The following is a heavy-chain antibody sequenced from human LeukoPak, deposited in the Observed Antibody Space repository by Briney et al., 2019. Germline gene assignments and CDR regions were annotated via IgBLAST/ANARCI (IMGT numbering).Heavy chain of an antibody. CDR3: ARDRSPRKTNFGVVRYYFDY. CDR2: IIPIFGTA. Sequence: VASVKASCKASGGTFSSYAISWVRQAPGQGLEWMGGIIPIFGTANYAQKFQGRVTITADESTSTAYMELSSLRSEDTAVYYCARDRSPRKTNFGVVRYYFDYWGQGTLVTVSS. V-gene: IGHV1-69*13. D-gene: IGHD3-3*01. J-gene: IGHJ4*02. CDR1: GGTFSSYA.